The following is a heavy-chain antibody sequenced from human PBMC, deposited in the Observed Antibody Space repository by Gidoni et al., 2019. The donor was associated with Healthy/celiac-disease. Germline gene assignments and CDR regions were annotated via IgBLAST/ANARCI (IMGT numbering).Heavy chain of an antibody. D-gene: IGHD6-13*01. V-gene: IGHV1-46*01. J-gene: IGHJ4*02. CDR1: GYTFTSYY. CDR3: ARDHRELSRQLAPLPRY. CDR2: INPSGGST. Sequence: QVQLVQSGAEVKKSGASVKVSCKASGYTFTSYYMHWVRQAPGQGLEWMGIINPSGGSTSYAQKFQGRVTMTRDTSTSTVYMELSSLRSEDTAVYYCARDHRELSRQLAPLPRYWGQGTLVTVSS.